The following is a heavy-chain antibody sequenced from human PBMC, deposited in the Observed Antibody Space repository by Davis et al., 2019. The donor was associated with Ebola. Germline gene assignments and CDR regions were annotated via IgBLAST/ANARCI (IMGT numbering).Heavy chain of an antibody. CDR3: ARRWGGQLVWGRGFDY. CDR1: GGSISGSTYY. J-gene: IGHJ4*02. Sequence: PSETLSLTCTVSGGSISGSTYYWAWIRQPPGKGLEWIASMHCSGITYYNPSLKSRVTISVDTSKNQFALKLNSVTAADTAVYYGARRWGGQLVWGRGFDYWGQGTLVTVSS. V-gene: IGHV4-39*01. CDR2: MHCSGIT. D-gene: IGHD6-13*01.